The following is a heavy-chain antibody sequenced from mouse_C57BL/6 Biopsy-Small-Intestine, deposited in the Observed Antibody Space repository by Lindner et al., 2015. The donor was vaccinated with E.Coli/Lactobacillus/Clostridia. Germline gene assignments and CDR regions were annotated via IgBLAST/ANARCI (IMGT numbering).Heavy chain of an antibody. D-gene: IGHD2-4*01. CDR3: ARLALYDSGSYFDY. CDR1: GYTFINYE. CDR2: IRPDDPNT. V-gene: IGHV14-2*02. J-gene: IGHJ2*01. Sequence: SVKVSCKASGYTFINYEIIWVRQAPGQGLEWMGRIRPDDPNTNYVQNFQGRLTMTTDTSTSTAYLDLRSLRSDDTAVYYCARLALYDSGSYFDYWGQGTLVAVSS.